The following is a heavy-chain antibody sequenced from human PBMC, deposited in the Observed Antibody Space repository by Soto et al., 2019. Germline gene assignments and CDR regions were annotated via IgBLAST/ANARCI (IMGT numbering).Heavy chain of an antibody. Sequence: ASVKVSCKTSGYSFSSFGISWLRRAPGQGLEWMGWISAYNGNTNYAQKLQGRVTMTTDTSTSTAYMELRSLRSDDTAVYYCARGGSSSPWGFDPWGQGTLVTVSS. CDR2: ISAYNGNT. D-gene: IGHD6-13*01. CDR3: ARGGSSSPWGFDP. J-gene: IGHJ5*02. CDR1: GYSFSSFG. V-gene: IGHV1-18*01.